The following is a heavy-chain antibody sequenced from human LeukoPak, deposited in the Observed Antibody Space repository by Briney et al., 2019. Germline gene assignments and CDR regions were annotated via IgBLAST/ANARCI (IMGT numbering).Heavy chain of an antibody. CDR3: AKGSLGGSWYKFLIDY. J-gene: IGHJ4*02. D-gene: IGHD6-13*01. V-gene: IGHV3-30*18. CDR1: GFTFSSYG. Sequence: GGSLRLSCAASGFTFSSYGMHWVRQAPGKGLEWVAVISYDGSNKYYADSVKGRFTISRDNSKNTLYLQMNSLRAEDTAVYYCAKGSLGGSWYKFLIDYWGQGTLVTVSS. CDR2: ISYDGSNK.